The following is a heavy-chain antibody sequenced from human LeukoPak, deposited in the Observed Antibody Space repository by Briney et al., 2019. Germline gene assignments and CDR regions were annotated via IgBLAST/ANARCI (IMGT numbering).Heavy chain of an antibody. D-gene: IGHD3-9*01. V-gene: IGHV4-39*01. CDR2: IYYSGGV. Sequence: SETLSLTCTGSGGSISSSSYYCGWIRQPPGKGLEWIGSIYYSGGVYYNPSLKSRVTISVDTSKNQFSLKLSSVTAADTAVYFFFQEEDGIRYFDWLLSDYFDYWGQGTLVTVSS. CDR3: FQEEDGIRYFDWLLSDYFDY. CDR1: GGSISSSSYY. J-gene: IGHJ4*02.